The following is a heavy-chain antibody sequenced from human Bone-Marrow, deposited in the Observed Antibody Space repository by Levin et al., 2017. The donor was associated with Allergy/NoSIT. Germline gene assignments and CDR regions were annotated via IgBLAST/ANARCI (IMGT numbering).Heavy chain of an antibody. V-gene: IGHV3-23*01. CDR2: ISGSGGST. D-gene: IGHD4-23*01. J-gene: IGHJ2*01. Sequence: LSLTCAASGFTFSSYAMSWVRQAPGKGLEWVSAISGSGGSTYYADSVKGRFTISRDNSKNTLYLQMNSLRAEDTAVYYCAKRAPATVVNWYFDLWGRGTLVTVSS. CDR1: GFTFSSYA. CDR3: AKRAPATVVNWYFDL.